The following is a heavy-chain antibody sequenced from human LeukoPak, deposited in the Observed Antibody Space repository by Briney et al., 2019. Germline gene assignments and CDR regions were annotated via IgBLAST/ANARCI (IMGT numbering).Heavy chain of an antibody. CDR1: GGSISSSTYY. V-gene: IGHV4-39*07. CDR3: ARVGYCSSTSCYRRERDYYYMDV. Sequence: SETLSLTCSVSGGSISSSTYYWGWIRQPPGKGLEWIGNIYYSGSTYYNPSLKSRVTISVDTSKNQYSLKLNSVTAADTAVYYCARVGYCSSTSCYRRERDYYYMDVWGKGTTVTVSS. CDR2: IYYSGST. D-gene: IGHD2-2*01. J-gene: IGHJ6*03.